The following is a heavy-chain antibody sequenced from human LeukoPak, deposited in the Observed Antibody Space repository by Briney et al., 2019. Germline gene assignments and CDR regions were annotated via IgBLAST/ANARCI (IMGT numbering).Heavy chain of an antibody. CDR1: VYTFTGLY. Sequence: ASVKVSCKASVYTFTGLYMHWVRQAPAQGLEGMGRINPNSGGTNYAQKFQSRVTMTRDTSISTAYMELSRLRSDDTAVYYCAGGALLLWFGESNDYWGQGTLVTVSS. CDR3: AGGALLLWFGESNDY. J-gene: IGHJ4*02. CDR2: INPNSGGT. V-gene: IGHV1-2*02. D-gene: IGHD3-10*01.